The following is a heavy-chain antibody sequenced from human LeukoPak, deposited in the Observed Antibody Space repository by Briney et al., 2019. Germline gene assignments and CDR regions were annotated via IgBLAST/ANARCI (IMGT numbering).Heavy chain of an antibody. J-gene: IGHJ5*02. CDR2: INHSGST. CDR3: ASGGPYCSSTSCYNNWFDP. V-gene: IGHV4-34*01. D-gene: IGHD2-2*01. CDR1: SGSFSGYY. Sequence: SETLSLTCAVYSGSFSGYYWSWIRQPPGKGLEWIGEINHSGSTNYNPSLKSRVTISVDTSKNQFSLKLSSVTAADTAVYYCASGGPYCSSTSCYNNWFDPWGQGTLVTVSS.